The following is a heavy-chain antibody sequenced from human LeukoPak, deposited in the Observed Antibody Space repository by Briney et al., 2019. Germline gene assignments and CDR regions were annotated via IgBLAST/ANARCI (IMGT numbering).Heavy chain of an antibody. J-gene: IGHJ4*02. D-gene: IGHD1-26*01. Sequence: GGSLRLSCAASGFTFSGYAMHWVRQAPGKGLEWVAVISYDGSNKYYADSVKGRFTISRDNSKNTLYLQMNSLGAEDTAVYYCARENIVGATFDYWGQGTLVTVSS. CDR3: ARENIVGATFDY. V-gene: IGHV3-30*04. CDR2: ISYDGSNK. CDR1: GFTFSGYA.